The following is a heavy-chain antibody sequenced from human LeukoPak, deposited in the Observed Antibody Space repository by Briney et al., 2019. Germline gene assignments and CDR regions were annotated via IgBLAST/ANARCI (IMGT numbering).Heavy chain of an antibody. V-gene: IGHV1-46*01. CDR2: INPSDGSV. CDR3: ARDLGYCTNGVCHTRFDY. CDR1: GYTFTSYW. D-gene: IGHD2-8*01. J-gene: IGHJ4*02. Sequence: ASVKVSCKASGYTFTSYWIQWVRQAPGQGLEWVGLINPSDGSVAYAHRFQGRVTMTRDTSTSIVYMDLSSLRSEDTAVYYCARDLGYCTNGVCHTRFDYWGQGTLVAVSS.